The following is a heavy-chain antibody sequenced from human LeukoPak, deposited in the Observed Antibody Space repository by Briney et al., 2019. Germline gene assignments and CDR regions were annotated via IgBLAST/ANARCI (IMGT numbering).Heavy chain of an antibody. CDR1: GFTFTSYA. CDR2: IGGSVGST. V-gene: IGHV3-23*01. Sequence: PGGSLRLSCAASGFTFTSYAMNWVRQAPGKGLEWVSAIGGSVGSTYFADSVKGRFTISRDSSKNTLYLQMNSLRVEDTAVYYCAKAGSYWDFDYWGQGTLVIVSS. CDR3: AKAGSYWDFDY. J-gene: IGHJ4*02. D-gene: IGHD1-26*01.